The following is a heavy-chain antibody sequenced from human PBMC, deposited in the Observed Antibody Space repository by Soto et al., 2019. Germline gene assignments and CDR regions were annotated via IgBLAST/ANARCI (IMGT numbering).Heavy chain of an antibody. CDR3: ARQNNSGGDCFGDAFDI. CDR2: IYPGDSET. Sequence: WESLKISCKGSGYSFTSYWIGWLPQMPWKCLEWMGIIYPGDSETRYSQPFQGQVTNSANKSIRPAYLQWSRLKASDTAMYYCARQNNSGGDCFGDAFDIWGQGTMVTVSS. V-gene: IGHV5-51*01. J-gene: IGHJ3*02. CDR1: GYSFTSYW. D-gene: IGHD2-21*02.